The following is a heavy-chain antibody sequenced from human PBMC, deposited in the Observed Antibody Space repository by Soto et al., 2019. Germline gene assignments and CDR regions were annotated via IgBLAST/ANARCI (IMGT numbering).Heavy chain of an antibody. Sequence: PSETMSLTCAVYGGSCGGYYWSWIRKPPGKGLTWRGEINHSGSTNYNPSLKSRVTISVDTSKNQFSLKLSSVTAADTAVYYCARARRITIFGVVIIPDMDVWGKGITVTVFS. D-gene: IGHD3-3*01. CDR2: INHSGST. CDR1: GGSCGGYY. J-gene: IGHJ6*03. V-gene: IGHV4-34*01. CDR3: ARARRITIFGVVIIPDMDV.